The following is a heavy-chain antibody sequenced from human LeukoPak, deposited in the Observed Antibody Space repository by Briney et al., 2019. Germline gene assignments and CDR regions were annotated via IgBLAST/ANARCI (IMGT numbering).Heavy chain of an antibody. D-gene: IGHD2-2*02. Sequence: QPGRSLRLSCAASGFTFSSYGMHWVRQAPGKGLEWVAVISYDGSNKYYADSVKGRFTISRDNSKNTLYLQMNSLRAEDTAVYYCAKVLYQLLYVLDYWGQGTLVTVSS. V-gene: IGHV3-30*18. CDR2: ISYDGSNK. J-gene: IGHJ4*02. CDR3: AKVLYQLLYVLDY. CDR1: GFTFSSYG.